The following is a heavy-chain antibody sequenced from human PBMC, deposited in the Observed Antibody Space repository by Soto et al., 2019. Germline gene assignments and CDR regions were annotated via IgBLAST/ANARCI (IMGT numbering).Heavy chain of an antibody. Sequence: SETLSLTCAVYGGSFSGYYWSWIRQPPGKGLEWIGEINHSGSTNYNPSLKSRVTISVDTSKNQFSLKLSSVTAADTAVYYCARDATGSYSYFDYWGQGTLVTVSS. J-gene: IGHJ4*02. CDR1: GGSFSGYY. D-gene: IGHD1-26*01. CDR3: ARDATGSYSYFDY. V-gene: IGHV4-34*01. CDR2: INHSGST.